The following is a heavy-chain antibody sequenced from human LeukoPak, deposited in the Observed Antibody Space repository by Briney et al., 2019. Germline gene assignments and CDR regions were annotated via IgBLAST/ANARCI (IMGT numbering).Heavy chain of an antibody. J-gene: IGHJ4*02. V-gene: IGHV3-43*02. D-gene: IGHD3-9*01. CDR3: AQDIGDFDVLTAYYGFDH. CDR2: ISADGDKT. CDR1: GLTFDDYA. Sequence: GGSLRLSCAASGLTFDDYAMHWVRQAPGKGLEWVSLISADGDKTYYADSVKGQFTISRDDSKTSLYLQMNSLRTEDTALYYCAQDIGDFDVLTAYYGFDHWGPGTLVTVSS.